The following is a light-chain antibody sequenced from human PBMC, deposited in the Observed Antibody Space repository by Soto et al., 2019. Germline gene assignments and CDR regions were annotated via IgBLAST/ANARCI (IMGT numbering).Light chain of an antibody. V-gene: IGKV3-20*01. CDR1: QSVSSSY. CDR3: QQRQSWPRT. J-gene: IGKJ1*01. Sequence: EIVLTQSPGTLSLSPGERATLSCRASQSVSSSYLAWYQQKPGQAPRLLIYGASSRATGIPDRFSGSGSGTDFTLTISRLETQDFAVYYCQQRQSWPRTFGQGTTVDI. CDR2: GAS.